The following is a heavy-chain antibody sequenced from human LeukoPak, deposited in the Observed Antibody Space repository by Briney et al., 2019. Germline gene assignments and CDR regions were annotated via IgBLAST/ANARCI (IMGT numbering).Heavy chain of an antibody. CDR1: GFTFDDYA. J-gene: IGHJ6*03. V-gene: IGHV3-43*02. Sequence: GGSLRLSCAASGFTFDDYAMHWVRQAPGKGLEWVSLISGDGGSTYYADSVKGRFTISRDNSKNSLYLQMNSLRTEDTALYYCAKGPSGGSGYYYYYYYMDVWGKGTTVTVS. CDR3: AKGPSGGSGYYYYYYYMDV. CDR2: ISGDGGST. D-gene: IGHD3-10*01.